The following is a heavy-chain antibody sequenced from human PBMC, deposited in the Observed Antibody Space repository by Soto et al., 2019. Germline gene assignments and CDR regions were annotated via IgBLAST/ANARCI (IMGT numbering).Heavy chain of an antibody. CDR2: ISGSGGST. D-gene: IGHD5-18*01. CDR1: GFPFSGYA. CDR3: AKDRALIQLWSFDY. J-gene: IGHJ4*02. V-gene: IGHV3-23*01. Sequence: EVQLLESGGGLVQPGGSLGLSCAASGFPFSGYAMSWVRQAPGKGLEWVSAISGSGGSTYYADSVKGRFTISRDNSKNTLYLQMNSLRAEDTAVYYCAKDRALIQLWSFDYWGQGTLVTVSS.